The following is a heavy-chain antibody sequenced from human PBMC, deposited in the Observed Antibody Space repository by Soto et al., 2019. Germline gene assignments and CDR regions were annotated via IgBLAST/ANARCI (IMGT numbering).Heavy chain of an antibody. J-gene: IGHJ6*02. CDR2: TYYRSKWYN. Sequence: PSQTLSLTCAISGDSVSSNSAAWSWIRQSPSRGLEWLGRTYYRSKWYNDYAVSVKSRITINPDTSKNQFSLQLNSVTPEDTAVYYCARDEDYYGSGSWNYYYYGMDVWGQGTXVTVSS. CDR1: GDSVSSNSAA. CDR3: ARDEDYYGSGSWNYYYYGMDV. V-gene: IGHV6-1*01. D-gene: IGHD3-10*01.